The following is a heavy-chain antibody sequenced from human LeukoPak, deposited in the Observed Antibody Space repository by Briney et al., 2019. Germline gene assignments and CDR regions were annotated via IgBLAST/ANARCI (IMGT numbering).Heavy chain of an antibody. J-gene: IGHJ6*04. CDR3: AELGITMIGGV. Sequence: GRSLRLSCSASGFTFSSYDMHWVRQAPGKGLEWVAVITYDGNKKYDEDSVKGRFTISRDNAKNSLYLQMNSLRAEDTAVYYCAELGITMIGGVWGKGTTVTISS. D-gene: IGHD3-10*02. V-gene: IGHV3-30*18. CDR1: GFTFSSYD. CDR2: ITYDGNKK.